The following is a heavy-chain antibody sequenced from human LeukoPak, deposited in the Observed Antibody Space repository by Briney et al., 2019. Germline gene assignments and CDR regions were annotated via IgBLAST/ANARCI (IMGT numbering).Heavy chain of an antibody. CDR1: GFTFSSYA. CDR3: ARAAYDSSGSHAFDI. CDR2: ISYDGSNK. V-gene: IGHV3-30-3*01. D-gene: IGHD3-22*01. Sequence: PGGSLRLSCAASGFTFSSYAMHWVRQAPGKGLEWVAVISYDGSNKYYADSVKGRFTISRDNSKNTLYLQMNSLRAEDTAVYYCARAAYDSSGSHAFDIWGQGTMVTVSS. J-gene: IGHJ3*02.